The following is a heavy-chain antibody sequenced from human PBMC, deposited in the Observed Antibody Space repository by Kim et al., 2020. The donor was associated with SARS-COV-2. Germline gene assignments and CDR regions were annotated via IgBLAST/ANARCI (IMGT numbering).Heavy chain of an antibody. Sequence: GGSMRLSCAASGFTFSNAWMSWVRQAPGKGLEWVGRIKSKTDGGTTDYAAPVKGRFTISRDDSKNTLYLQMNSLKTEDTAVYYCTTDPRAYYDFWSGYYPLDYWGQGTLVTVSS. D-gene: IGHD3-3*01. CDR3: TTDPRAYYDFWSGYYPLDY. J-gene: IGHJ4*02. CDR1: GFTFSNAW. V-gene: IGHV3-15*01. CDR2: IKSKTDGGTT.